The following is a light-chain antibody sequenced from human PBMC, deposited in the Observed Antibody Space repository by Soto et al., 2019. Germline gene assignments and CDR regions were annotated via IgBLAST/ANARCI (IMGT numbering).Light chain of an antibody. J-gene: IGLJ1*01. Sequence: QSALTQPASVSGSPGQSITISCTGTSSDVGSYNYVSWYQQHPGKAPKLMIYDVSNRPSGVSNRFSGSKSGNTASLTISGLQADDEADYYCSSYTSSSTLYVFGTGTKLTVL. CDR3: SSYTSSSTLYV. V-gene: IGLV2-14*01. CDR2: DVS. CDR1: SSDVGSYNY.